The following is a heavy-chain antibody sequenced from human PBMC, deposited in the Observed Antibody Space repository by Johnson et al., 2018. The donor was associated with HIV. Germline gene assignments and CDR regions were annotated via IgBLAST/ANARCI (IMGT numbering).Heavy chain of an antibody. Sequence: VQLVESGGGAVQPGGSLRLSCAASEFTVSSNYMSWVRQAPGKGLEWVSIIYDGDATYYADSVKGRFTISRDNAKNTLFLQMNSLRAEDTAVYYCARASDAYCSADCYGDGFQISDQGTKVIVSS. CDR1: EFTVSSNY. J-gene: IGHJ3*02. CDR3: ARASDAYCSADCYGDGFQI. CDR2: IYDGDAT. D-gene: IGHD2-21*02. V-gene: IGHV3-53*01.